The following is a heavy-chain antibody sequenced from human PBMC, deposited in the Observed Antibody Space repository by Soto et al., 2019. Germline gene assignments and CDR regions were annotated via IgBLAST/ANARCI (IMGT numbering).Heavy chain of an antibody. CDR2: ISINGGST. CDR3: VKGKYYYDRSGYYPFDY. V-gene: IGHV3-64D*06. J-gene: IGHJ4*02. Sequence: GGALRLSCSASGFTFSLYAMHWVPQAPGKGLEYVSSISINGGSTHYADSVKGRFTISRDNSKNTQYLQMSSLRADDTALYYCVKGKYYYDRSGYYPFDYWGQGT. CDR1: GFTFSLYA. D-gene: IGHD3-22*01.